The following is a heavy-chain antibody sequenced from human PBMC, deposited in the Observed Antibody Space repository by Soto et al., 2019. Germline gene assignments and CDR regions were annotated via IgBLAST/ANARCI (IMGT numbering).Heavy chain of an antibody. J-gene: IGHJ4*02. CDR2: IHYTGST. CDR1: GGSISSSDYD. D-gene: IGHD6-19*01. Sequence: QVLLQESGPGLLKPSETLSLTCSVSGGSISSSDYDWSWIRQHPETGLEWLGYIHYTGSTLSNPSLKSQVTISVDTSKNQFSLNLTSVTVADTAVYYCARELQRTGWADCWGQGTLVTVTS. CDR3: ARELQRTGWADC. V-gene: IGHV4-31*01.